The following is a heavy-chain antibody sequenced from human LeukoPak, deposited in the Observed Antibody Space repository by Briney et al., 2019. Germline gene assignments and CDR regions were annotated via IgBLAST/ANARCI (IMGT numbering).Heavy chain of an antibody. V-gene: IGHV3-23*01. Sequence: PGGSLRLSCAASGFTFSSYVMSWVRQAPGKGLEWVSAITGSGGSPYYADSVKGRFTISRDNSKNTLYLQVNSLRAEDTAIYYCAKGTRNSPLTYFDYWGQGTLVTVSS. D-gene: IGHD1/OR15-1a*01. CDR1: GFTFSSYV. J-gene: IGHJ4*02. CDR3: AKGTRNSPLTYFDY. CDR2: ITGSGGSP.